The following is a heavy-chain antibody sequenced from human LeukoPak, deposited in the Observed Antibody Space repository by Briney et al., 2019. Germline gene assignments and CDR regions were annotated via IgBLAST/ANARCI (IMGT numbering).Heavy chain of an antibody. Sequence: PSETLSLTCTVSGGSISSGNYYWSWIRQPSGKGLEWIGRIYTSGGTNYNPSLKSRVTISIDTSKNQFSLKLSSVTAADTAVYYCARATVTSYYFDYWGQGTLVTVSS. V-gene: IGHV4-61*02. J-gene: IGHJ4*02. CDR2: IYTSGGT. D-gene: IGHD4-17*01. CDR3: ARATVTSYYFDY. CDR1: GGSISSGNYY.